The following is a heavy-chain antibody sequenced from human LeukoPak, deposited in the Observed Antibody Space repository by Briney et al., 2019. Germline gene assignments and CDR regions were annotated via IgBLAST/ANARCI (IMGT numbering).Heavy chain of an antibody. V-gene: IGHV1-69*13. CDR2: IIPIFGTA. Sequence: SVKVSCKASGGTFSSYAISWERQAPGQGLEWMGGIIPIFGTANYAQKFQGRVTITADESTSTAYMELSSLRSEDTAVYYCAREGRYYDSSGYADQAPLGYWGQGTLVTVSS. CDR1: GGTFSSYA. J-gene: IGHJ4*02. CDR3: AREGRYYDSSGYADQAPLGY. D-gene: IGHD3-22*01.